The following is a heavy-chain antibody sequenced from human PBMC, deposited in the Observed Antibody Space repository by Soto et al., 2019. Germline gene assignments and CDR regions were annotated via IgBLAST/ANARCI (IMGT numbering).Heavy chain of an antibody. J-gene: IGHJ5*02. Sequence: AASVKVSCKASGYTFTSYYMHWVRQAPGQGLEWMGIINPSGGSTSYAQKFQGRVTMTRDTSTSTVYMELSSLRSEDTAVYYCAKEGTGTTSWFDPWGQGTLVTVSS. CDR1: GYTFTSYY. V-gene: IGHV1-46*01. D-gene: IGHD1-7*01. CDR3: AKEGTGTTSWFDP. CDR2: INPSGGST.